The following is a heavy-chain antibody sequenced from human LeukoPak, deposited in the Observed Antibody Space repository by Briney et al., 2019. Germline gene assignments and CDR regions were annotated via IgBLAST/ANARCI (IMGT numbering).Heavy chain of an antibody. J-gene: IGHJ4*02. CDR2: ISWNSGSI. CDR3: AKGVYSSGWY. V-gene: IGHV3-9*01. D-gene: IGHD6-19*01. Sequence: PGGSPRLSCAASGFTFDDYAMHWVRQAPGKGLEWVSGISWNSGSIGYADSVKGRFTISRDNAKNSLYLQMNSLRAEDTALYYCAKGVYSSGWYWGQGTLVTVSS. CDR1: GFTFDDYA.